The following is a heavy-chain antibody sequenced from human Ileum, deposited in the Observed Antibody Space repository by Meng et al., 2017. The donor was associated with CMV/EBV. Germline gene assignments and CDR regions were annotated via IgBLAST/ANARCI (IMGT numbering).Heavy chain of an antibody. J-gene: IGHJ6*02. V-gene: IGHV3-53*01. CDR3: ADLGWALGVDV. Sequence: GESLMISCAASGLSVSTKYMTWVRQAPGKGLEWRSLIYRGGDTNYADSVKGRFTISRDSSKNTLYLQMNDLRVEDTAVYYCADLGWALGVDVWGQGNTVTVAS. CDR1: GLSVSTKY. CDR2: IYRGGDT. D-gene: IGHD2-15*01.